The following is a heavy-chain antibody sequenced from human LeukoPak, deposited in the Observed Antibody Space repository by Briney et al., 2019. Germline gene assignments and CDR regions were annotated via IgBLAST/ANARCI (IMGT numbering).Heavy chain of an antibody. CDR3: ASTTDILGYCSSTSCAFDY. Sequence: GGSLRLSCAASGFTFSAYWMHWVRQGPGKGLVWVSRINTDGSSPTYAASVKGRFTISRDNAKNTLYLQMNSLTAEDTAVYYCASTTDILGYCSSTSCAFDYWGQGTLVTVSS. CDR1: GFTFSAYW. V-gene: IGHV3-74*01. D-gene: IGHD2-2*01. CDR2: INTDGSSP. J-gene: IGHJ4*02.